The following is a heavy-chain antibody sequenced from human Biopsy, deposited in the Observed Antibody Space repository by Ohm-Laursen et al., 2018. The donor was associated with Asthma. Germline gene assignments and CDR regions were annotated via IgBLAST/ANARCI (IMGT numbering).Heavy chain of an antibody. Sequence: SVKVSCKSSGYTFTSYYIHWVRQAPGQGLEWMGIINPSGGSTSYPQKFQGRVTMTRDTSTSTVYMELSSLSSEDTAVYYCARAFVESAAFDYWGQGTLVTVSS. D-gene: IGHD2/OR15-2a*01. J-gene: IGHJ4*02. V-gene: IGHV1-46*01. CDR1: GYTFTSYY. CDR3: ARAFVESAAFDY. CDR2: INPSGGST.